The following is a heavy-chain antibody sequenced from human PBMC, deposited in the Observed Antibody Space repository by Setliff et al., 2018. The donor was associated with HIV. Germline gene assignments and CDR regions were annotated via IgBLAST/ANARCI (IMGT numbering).Heavy chain of an antibody. CDR3: ARDHGMWDYGGNVLLREYFLH. CDR1: GYTFTGYY. J-gene: IGHJ1*01. D-gene: IGHD4-17*01. V-gene: IGHV1-2*02. CDR2: ITPNSGGT. Sequence: EASVKVSCKASGYTFTGYYMHWVRQAPGRGLEWMGWITPNSGGTNYAQKFQGRVTMTRDTSISTAYMELSRLRSDDTAVYYCARDHGMWDYGGNVLLREYFLHWGQGTLVTVSS.